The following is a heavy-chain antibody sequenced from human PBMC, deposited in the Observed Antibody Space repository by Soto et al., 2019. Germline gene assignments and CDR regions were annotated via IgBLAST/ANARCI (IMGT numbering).Heavy chain of an antibody. Sequence: ASVKVSCKASGYTFTGYYMHWLRQSPGQGLEWMGWINPNSGGTNYAQKFQGRVTMTRDTSISTTYMELSRLRSDDTAVYYCARARRGLAAAGTPYYYYGMDVWGQGTTVTVSS. V-gene: IGHV1-2*02. CDR2: INPNSGGT. J-gene: IGHJ6*02. D-gene: IGHD6-13*01. CDR3: ARARRGLAAAGTPYYYYGMDV. CDR1: GYTFTGYY.